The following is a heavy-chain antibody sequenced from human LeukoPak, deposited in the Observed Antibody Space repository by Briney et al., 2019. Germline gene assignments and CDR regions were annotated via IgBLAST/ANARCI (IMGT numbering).Heavy chain of an antibody. D-gene: IGHD4-17*01. CDR3: AKSHYGDYEEFDY. V-gene: IGHV3-30*18. CDR1: GFTFSSYG. Sequence: GRSPRLSCATSGFTFSSYGMHWVRQAPGKGLEWVAVISYDGSNKYYADSVKGRFTISRDNSKNTLYLQMNSLRAEDTAVYYCAKSHYGDYEEFDYWGQGTLVTVSS. J-gene: IGHJ4*02. CDR2: ISYDGSNK.